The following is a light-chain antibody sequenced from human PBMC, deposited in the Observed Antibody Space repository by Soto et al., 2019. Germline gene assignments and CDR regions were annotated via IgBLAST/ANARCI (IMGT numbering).Light chain of an antibody. Sequence: EIVLTQSPVTLSLSPGERATLSCRASQDINNYLAWYQQKRGQAPRLLFYEASKRAIGIPARFSGCGSGTDFTLTISSLEPEDFAVYYCQQRSDWPPFTFGQGTKLEIK. CDR2: EAS. CDR1: QDINNY. J-gene: IGKJ2*01. V-gene: IGKV3-11*01. CDR3: QQRSDWPPFT.